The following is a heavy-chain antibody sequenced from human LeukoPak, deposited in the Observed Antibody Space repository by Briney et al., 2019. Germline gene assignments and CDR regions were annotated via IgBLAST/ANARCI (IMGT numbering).Heavy chain of an antibody. V-gene: IGHV3-23*01. D-gene: IGHD6-19*01. CDR1: GFTFSSYA. Sequence: GSLRLSCAASGFTFSSYAMSWVRQAPGKGLEWVSAISGSGGSTYYADSVKGRFTISRDNSKNTLYLQMNSLRAEDTAVYYCARGIAVALFFDYWGQGTLVTVSS. J-gene: IGHJ4*02. CDR3: ARGIAVALFFDY. CDR2: ISGSGGST.